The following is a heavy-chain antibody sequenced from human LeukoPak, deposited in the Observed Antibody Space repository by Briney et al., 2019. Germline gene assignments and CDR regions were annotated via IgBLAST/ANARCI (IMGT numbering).Heavy chain of an antibody. Sequence: ASVKDSCKASGYTFTSYGISWVRQAPGQGLEWMGWISAYNGNTNYAQKLQGRVTMTRDTSISTAYMELSRLRSDDTAVYYCARDVEDEFGSGSYDWGQGTLVTVSS. V-gene: IGHV1-18*01. CDR1: GYTFTSYG. D-gene: IGHD3-10*01. CDR2: ISAYNGNT. CDR3: ARDVEDEFGSGSYD. J-gene: IGHJ4*02.